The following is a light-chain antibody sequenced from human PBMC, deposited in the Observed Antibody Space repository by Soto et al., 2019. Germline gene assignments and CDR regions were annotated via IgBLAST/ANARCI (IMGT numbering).Light chain of an antibody. V-gene: IGLV2-14*01. CDR2: EVS. CDR3: FSYTTSSTRV. CDR1: SSDIGAYNY. J-gene: IGLJ3*02. Sequence: QSVLTQPASVSGSPGQSITISCTGSSSDIGAYNYVSWFQQYPGKAPKLIISEVSNRPSGVSNRFSGSKSGTAASLTISGLQTEDEADYFCFSYTTSSTRVFGGGTKGTVL.